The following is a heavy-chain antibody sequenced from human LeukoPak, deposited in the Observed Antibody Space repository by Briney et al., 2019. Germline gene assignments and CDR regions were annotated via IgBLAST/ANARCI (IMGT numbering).Heavy chain of an antibody. D-gene: IGHD2-15*01. J-gene: IGHJ6*03. CDR1: GGSISSYY. V-gene: IGHV4-59*01. CDR3: ARSVEGYCRGGSCYYYSYYMDV. Sequence: PSETLSLTCTVSGGSISSYYWSWIRQPPGKGLEWIGYIYYSGSTYYNPSLKSRVTISVHTSKNQFSLKLSSVTAADTAVYYCARSVEGYCRGGSCYYYSYYMDVWGKGTTVTVSS. CDR2: IYYSGST.